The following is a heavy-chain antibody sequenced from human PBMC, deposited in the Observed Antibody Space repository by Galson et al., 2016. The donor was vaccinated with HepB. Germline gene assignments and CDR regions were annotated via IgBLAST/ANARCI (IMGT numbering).Heavy chain of an antibody. J-gene: IGHJ6*04. V-gene: IGHV3-30*18. Sequence: SLRLSCAASGFTFSSYSMHWVRQAPGKGLEWVAVISYDGSDKNYADSAKGRFTISRDNSMKTLSLQMNSLRAEDTAVFYCAKESDNYYGMDVWGKGTTVTVSS. CDR1: GFTFSSYS. CDR3: AKESDNYYGMDV. CDR2: ISYDGSDK. D-gene: IGHD2-15*01.